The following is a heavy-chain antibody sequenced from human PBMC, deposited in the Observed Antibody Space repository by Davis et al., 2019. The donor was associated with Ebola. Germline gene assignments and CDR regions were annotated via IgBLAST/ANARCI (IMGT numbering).Heavy chain of an antibody. V-gene: IGHV4-34*01. J-gene: IGHJ4*02. D-gene: IGHD6-19*01. CDR1: GGSFSGYY. CDR3: ARDNTVAGGLDY. CDR2: INHSGST. Sequence: PSETLSLTCAVYGGSFSGYYWSWIRQPPGKGLEWIGEINHSGSTNYNPSLKSRVTISVDTSKNQFSLKLSSVTAADTAVYYCARDNTVAGGLDYWGQGTLVTVSS.